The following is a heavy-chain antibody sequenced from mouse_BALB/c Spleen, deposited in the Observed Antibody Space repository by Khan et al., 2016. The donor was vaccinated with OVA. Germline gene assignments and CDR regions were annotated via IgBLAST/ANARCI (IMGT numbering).Heavy chain of an antibody. V-gene: IGHV9-3-1*01. J-gene: IGHJ4*01. CDR1: GYIFTNYG. Sequence: QIQLVQSGPELKQPGETVKISCKASGYIFTNYGMTWVKQAPGKGLKWMGWINTYTGEPTYADDFKGRFAFSLETSANTAYLQINNLKNEDTATYFSARTLYGSGYYEAMDYWGQGTSVTVSS. CDR3: ARTLYGSGYYEAMDY. D-gene: IGHD1-1*01. CDR2: INTYTGEP.